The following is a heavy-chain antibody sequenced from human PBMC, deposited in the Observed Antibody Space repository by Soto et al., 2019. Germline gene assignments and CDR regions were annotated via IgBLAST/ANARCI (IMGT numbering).Heavy chain of an antibody. CDR3: GARPANYYFYGMDV. Sequence: SETLSLTCSVSGGSISRSSHYWGWIRQPPGKGLEWIGNIYYNGNTYYNPSLKSRVTISIDTSRNRFSLRLSSVTAADTAVYFCGARPANYYFYGMDVWGQGTTVTVSS. J-gene: IGHJ6*02. D-gene: IGHD6-6*01. CDR1: GGSISRSSHY. V-gene: IGHV4-39*02. CDR2: IYYNGNT.